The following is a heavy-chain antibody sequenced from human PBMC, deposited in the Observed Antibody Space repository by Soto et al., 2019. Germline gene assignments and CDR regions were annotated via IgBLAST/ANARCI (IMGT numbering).Heavy chain of an antibody. Sequence: QVQLQESGPGLVKPSQTLSLICTVSGGSISIGGYYWSWIRQRPGKGLEWIGYIYNSGSTYYSSSLKSRHNISGDTSKNQFSLKLSSVTAADSAVYYCARAKGRSFFDYWGQGTLVTVSS. V-gene: IGHV4-31*03. CDR2: IYNSGST. CDR1: GGSISIGGYY. J-gene: IGHJ4*02. CDR3: ARAKGRSFFDY. D-gene: IGHD3-10*01.